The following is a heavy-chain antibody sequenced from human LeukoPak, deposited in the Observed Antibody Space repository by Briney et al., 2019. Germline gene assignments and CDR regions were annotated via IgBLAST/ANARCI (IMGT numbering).Heavy chain of an antibody. CDR3: ARRSDLSSSWYFDY. CDR1: GYNFSNYW. Sequence: GESLKISCKGSGYNFSNYWIGWVRQMPGKGLEWIGIIYPADSDTRDSPSFQGQVTISADKSINTASLQWSSLKASDTAMYYCARRSDLSSSWYFDYWGQGTLVTVSS. V-gene: IGHV5-51*01. D-gene: IGHD6-13*01. J-gene: IGHJ4*02. CDR2: IYPADSDT.